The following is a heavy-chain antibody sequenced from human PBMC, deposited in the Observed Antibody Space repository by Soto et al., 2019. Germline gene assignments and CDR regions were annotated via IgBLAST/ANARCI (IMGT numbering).Heavy chain of an antibody. CDR1: GVTFNNYY. CDR3: ARVRYELGVRYYFYGMDV. V-gene: IGHV4-59*01. CDR2: IYYTGSGST. J-gene: IGHJ6*02. Sequence: SETMAIPRTVSGVTFNNYYWSWIWQSPATRVEWIGYIYYTGSGSTNYNPSLKSRVTISVDTSMNQFSLKLRSVTAADTAVYYCARVRYELGVRYYFYGMDVWGQGTTVTVSS. D-gene: IGHD3-16*01.